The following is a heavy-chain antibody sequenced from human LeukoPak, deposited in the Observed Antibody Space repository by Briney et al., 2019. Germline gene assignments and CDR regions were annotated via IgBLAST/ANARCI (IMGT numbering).Heavy chain of an antibody. CDR1: GYSSPSYW. J-gene: IGHJ6*02. D-gene: IGHD1-26*01. CDR3: ASATYCDGMDV. V-gene: IGHV5-51*01. CDR2: IYPGDSDT. Sequence: GESLQISCKGSGYSSPSYWIGWVRQMPGKGLEWMGIIYPGDSDTRYSPSFQGQVTISADKSISTAYLQWSSLKASDTAMYYCASATYCDGMDVWGQGTTVTVSS.